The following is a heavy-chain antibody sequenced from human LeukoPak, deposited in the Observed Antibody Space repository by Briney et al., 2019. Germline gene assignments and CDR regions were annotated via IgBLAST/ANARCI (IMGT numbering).Heavy chain of an antibody. CDR3: ARALPTGYSSSRYQFRLQRKYYFDY. J-gene: IGHJ4*02. D-gene: IGHD6-13*01. V-gene: IGHV1-8*01. Sequence: ASVKVSCKASGYTFTSYDINWVRQATGQGLEWMGWMNPNSGNTGYAQKFQGRVTMTRNTSISTAYMELSSLRSEDTAVYYCARALPTGYSSSRYQFRLQRKYYFDYWGQGTLVTVSS. CDR2: MNPNSGNT. CDR1: GYTFTSYD.